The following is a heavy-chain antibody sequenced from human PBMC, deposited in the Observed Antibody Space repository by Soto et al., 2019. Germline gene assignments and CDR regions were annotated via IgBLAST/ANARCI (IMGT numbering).Heavy chain of an antibody. CDR2: IKYSGTT. Sequence: PSETLSLTCTVSGGSISSSRCHWGWIRQPPGKGLEWIASIKYSGTTFYNPSLKSRVTLSVGTSENQFSLKVSSVTAAETAVYYCVSTYYTATSGHFDYWGQGTQVTVSS. V-gene: IGHV4-39*01. D-gene: IGHD3-22*01. J-gene: IGHJ4*02. CDR1: GGSISSSRCH. CDR3: VSTYYTATSGHFDY.